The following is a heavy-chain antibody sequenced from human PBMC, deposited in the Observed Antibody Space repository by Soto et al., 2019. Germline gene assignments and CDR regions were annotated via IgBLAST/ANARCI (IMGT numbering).Heavy chain of an antibody. D-gene: IGHD3-16*01. CDR3: ARWGTTGGLDV. Sequence: QVQLVESGGGVVQPGTSLRVSCVGSGFTFRSYVMHWVRQAPGKGLEWVALTSYDGRDKYYDDSVRGRFTISRDNSRNTVDLQMDSLRLEDTALYSCARWGTTGGLDVWGQGTLVSVSS. CDR1: GFTFRSYV. V-gene: IGHV3-30*19. CDR2: TSYDGRDK. J-gene: IGHJ1*01.